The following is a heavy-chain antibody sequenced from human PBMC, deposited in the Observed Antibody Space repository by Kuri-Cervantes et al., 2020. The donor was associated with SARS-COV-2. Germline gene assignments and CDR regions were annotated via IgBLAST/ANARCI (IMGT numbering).Heavy chain of an antibody. D-gene: IGHD3-22*01. V-gene: IGHV5-51*01. CDR2: IYPGDSDT. Sequence: GESLKISCKGSGYTFRTYWISWVRQMPGKGLEWMGVIYPGDSDTRYSPSFQGQVTLSSERSISTAYLQWSSLKASDTAIYYCARHFRHKDWLIPEVSTYFDSWGQGTLVTVSS. CDR3: ARHFRHKDWLIPEVSTYFDS. CDR1: GYTFRTYW. J-gene: IGHJ4*02.